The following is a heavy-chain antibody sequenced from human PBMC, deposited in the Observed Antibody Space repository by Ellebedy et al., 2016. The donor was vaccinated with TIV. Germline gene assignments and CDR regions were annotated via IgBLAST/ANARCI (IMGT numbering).Heavy chain of an antibody. J-gene: IGHJ5*02. CDR1: GYTFRDYG. CDR3: ARGGSYSLGWFDP. Sequence: AASVKVSCKAFGYTFRDYGINWVRHAPGQGLEWMGWISVYNGNTKYAQKLQGRVTLTTDTSTRTAYMELRSLRSDDTAVYYCARGGSYSLGWFDPWGQGTLVTVSS. CDR2: ISVYNGNT. D-gene: IGHD1-26*01. V-gene: IGHV1-18*04.